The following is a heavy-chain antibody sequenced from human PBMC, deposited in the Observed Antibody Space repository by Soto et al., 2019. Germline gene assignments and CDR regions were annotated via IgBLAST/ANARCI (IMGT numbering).Heavy chain of an antibody. CDR2: INHSGST. CDR1: GGSFSGYF. Sequence: SETLSLTCAVYGGSFSGYFWSWIRQPPVRGLEWMGEINHSGSTNYNPSLKSRVTISVDTSKNQFSLKLSSVTAADTAVYYCARRTGYYGSGSYYNPYYYYGTDVWGQGTTVNVSS. J-gene: IGHJ6*02. V-gene: IGHV4-34*01. D-gene: IGHD3-10*01. CDR3: ARRTGYYGSGSYYNPYYYYGTDV.